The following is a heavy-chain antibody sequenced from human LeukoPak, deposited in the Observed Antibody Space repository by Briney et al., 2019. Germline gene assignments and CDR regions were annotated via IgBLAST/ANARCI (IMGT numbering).Heavy chain of an antibody. V-gene: IGHV4-34*01. J-gene: IGHJ4*02. CDR1: GGSFSGYY. Sequence: PSETLSLTCAVYGGSFSGYYWSWIRQPPGKGLEWIGEINHSGSTNYTPSLKSRVTISVDTSKNQFSLKLSSVTAADTAVYYCARERNTNLQYYFDYWGQGTLVTVSS. D-gene: IGHD4-11*01. CDR3: ARERNTNLQYYFDY. CDR2: INHSGST.